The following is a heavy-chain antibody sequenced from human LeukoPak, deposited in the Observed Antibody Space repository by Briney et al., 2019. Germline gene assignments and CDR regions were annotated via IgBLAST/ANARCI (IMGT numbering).Heavy chain of an antibody. Sequence: PGGSLRLPCAASGFTFSSYAMHWVRQASGKGLEWVTVISYDGTKKYYADSVKGRFTISRDDSKNTLYLQMNSLRLEDTAMYFCATAGTAPGDYWGQGTLVTVSS. CDR1: GFTFSSYA. J-gene: IGHJ4*02. CDR3: ATAGTAPGDY. CDR2: ISYDGTKK. D-gene: IGHD3-10*01. V-gene: IGHV3-30*04.